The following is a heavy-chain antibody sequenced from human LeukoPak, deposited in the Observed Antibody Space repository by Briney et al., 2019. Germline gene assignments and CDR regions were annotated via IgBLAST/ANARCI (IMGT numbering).Heavy chain of an antibody. Sequence: GGSLRLSCLASGFSFSNYAMSSVRQAPGKGLEWVSNAGSSSRLYGDSVKGRFSVSRDNSKNTLYLQMNSLRADDTAVYYCAKQRGALRENYYMDVWGKGTTVTVSS. CDR2: NAGSSSR. CDR1: GFSFSNYA. J-gene: IGHJ6*03. V-gene: IGHV3-23*01. CDR3: AKQRGALRENYYMDV.